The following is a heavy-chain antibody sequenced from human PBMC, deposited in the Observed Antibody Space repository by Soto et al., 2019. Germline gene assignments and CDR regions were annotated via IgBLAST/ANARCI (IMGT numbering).Heavy chain of an antibody. CDR3: AYSSTPFAC. CDR2: ISGSGGST. D-gene: IGHD6-13*01. V-gene: IGHV3-23*01. Sequence: EVQLLESGGGLVQPGGSLRLSCAASGFTFSSYAMSWVRQAPGKGLEWVSAISGSGGSTYYADAVQGRFTISRDDCKNTLYLQMNSLRAEDTAVYYCAYSSTPFACWGQGTLVTVSS. CDR1: GFTFSSYA. J-gene: IGHJ4*02.